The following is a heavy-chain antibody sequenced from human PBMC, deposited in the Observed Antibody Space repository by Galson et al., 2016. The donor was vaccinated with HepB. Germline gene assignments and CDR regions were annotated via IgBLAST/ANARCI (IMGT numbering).Heavy chain of an antibody. CDR2: IPSDGTNT. D-gene: IGHD2-21*02. CDR1: GFGFRSYG. V-gene: IGHV3-30*18. J-gene: IGHJ4*02. Sequence: SLRLSCAASGFGFRSYGMPWVRQAPGKGLEWVAGIPSDGTNTYYADSVKGRFTITRDNSKNKLYLQMNSLRAEDTALYFCAKDAILGGDRDCYVDYWGQGTLVTVSS. CDR3: AKDAILGGDRDCYVDY.